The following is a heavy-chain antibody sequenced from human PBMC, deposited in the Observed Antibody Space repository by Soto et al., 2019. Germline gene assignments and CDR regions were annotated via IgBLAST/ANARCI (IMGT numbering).Heavy chain of an antibody. V-gene: IGHV3-30-3*01. Sequence: QVQLVESGGGVVQPGRSLRLSCAASGFTFSSYAMHWVRQAPGKGLEWVAVISYDGSNKYYADSVKGRFTISRDNSKNTLYLQMNSLRAEDTAVYYCARAAVAGDFDYWGQGTLVTVSS. D-gene: IGHD6-19*01. J-gene: IGHJ4*02. CDR3: ARAAVAGDFDY. CDR2: ISYDGSNK. CDR1: GFTFSSYA.